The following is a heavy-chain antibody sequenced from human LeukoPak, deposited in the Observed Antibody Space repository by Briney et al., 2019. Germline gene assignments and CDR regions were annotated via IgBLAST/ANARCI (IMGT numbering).Heavy chain of an antibody. CDR3: ARQVSDYFYYYIDV. J-gene: IGHJ6*03. V-gene: IGHV4-39*01. CDR1: GGSISSSCYY. CDR2: IYYSGTT. Sequence: SETLSLTCSVSGGSISSSCYYWNWIRQPPGKGLEWVGSIYYSGTTYYNSSLKSRVTISEDTSKNRFSLMLTSVTAADTAVYYCARQVSDYFYYYIDVWGEGTTVIVSS.